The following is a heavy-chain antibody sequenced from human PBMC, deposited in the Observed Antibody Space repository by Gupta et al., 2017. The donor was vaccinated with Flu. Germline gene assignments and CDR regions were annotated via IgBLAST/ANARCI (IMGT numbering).Heavy chain of an antibody. D-gene: IGHD1-26*01. J-gene: IGHJ4*02. CDR2: IKSKLYGETT. CDR3: TTDPGGSYPDF. Sequence: EVQLVESGGDFVRPGGSIRLSSDVSGGLTFRHAWMTWVRQAPGKGLEWVGRIKSKLYGETTEYTAAVKGRFTISRDDSRNTLFLQMKNLRIEDTALYYCTTDPGGSYPDFWGQGTLVTGSS. V-gene: IGHV3-15*01. CDR1: GGLTFRHAW.